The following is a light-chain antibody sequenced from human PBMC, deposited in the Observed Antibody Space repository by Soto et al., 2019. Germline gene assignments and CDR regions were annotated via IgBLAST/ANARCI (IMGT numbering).Light chain of an antibody. V-gene: IGKV1-5*03. CDR3: QRYNDYQYI. CDR1: QSITW. J-gene: IGKJ2*01. Sequence: DIQMTQSPSTLSASVGDRVTITCRASQSITWLAWYQQKPGKAPKLLIYKATNLQSGVPSRFSGSGSGTEFSLTISSLQPDDCATYYCQRYNDYQYIFGQGTKLEIK. CDR2: KAT.